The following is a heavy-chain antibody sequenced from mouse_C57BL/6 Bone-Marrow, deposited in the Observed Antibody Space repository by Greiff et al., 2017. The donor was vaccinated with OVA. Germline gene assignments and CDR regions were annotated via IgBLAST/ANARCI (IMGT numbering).Heavy chain of an antibody. J-gene: IGHJ3*01. Sequence: EVKLMESGGGLVKPGGSLKLSCAASGFTFSDYGMHWVRQAPEKGLEWVAYISSGSSTIYYADTVKGRFTISRDKAKNTLFLQMTSLRSEDTAMYYCARRYYGSFPWFAYWGQGTLVTVSA. CDR3: ARRYYGSFPWFAY. V-gene: IGHV5-17*01. CDR2: ISSGSSTI. D-gene: IGHD1-1*01. CDR1: GFTFSDYG.